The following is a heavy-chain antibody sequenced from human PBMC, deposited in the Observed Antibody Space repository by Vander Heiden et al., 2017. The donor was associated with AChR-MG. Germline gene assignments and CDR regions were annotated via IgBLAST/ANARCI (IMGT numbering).Heavy chain of an antibody. CDR3: AKDRGQYYYDSSGYYFY. D-gene: IGHD3-22*01. J-gene: IGHJ4*02. CDR2: ISGSGGST. V-gene: IGHV3-23*01. Sequence: EVQLLESGGGLVQPGGSLRLSCAASGFTFSSYAMSWVRQAPGKGLEWVSAISGSGGSTYYADSVKGRFTISRDNSKNTLYLQMNSLRAEDTAVYYRAKDRGQYYYDSSGYYFYWGQGTLVTVSS. CDR1: GFTFSSYA.